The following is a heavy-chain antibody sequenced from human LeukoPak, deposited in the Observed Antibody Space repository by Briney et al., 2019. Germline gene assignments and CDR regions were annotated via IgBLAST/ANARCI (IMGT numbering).Heavy chain of an antibody. D-gene: IGHD5-12*01. CDR1: GGSFSGYY. J-gene: IGHJ3*02. CDR2: INHSGST. Sequence: SETLSLTCAVSGGSFSGYYWNWIRQPPGKGLEWIGEINHSGSTNYNPSLKSRVTISIDTSKNQFSLKLNSVTAADTAVYYCAPGGYIGYGHAFDIWGQGTMVTVSS. V-gene: IGHV4-34*01. CDR3: APGGYIGYGHAFDI.